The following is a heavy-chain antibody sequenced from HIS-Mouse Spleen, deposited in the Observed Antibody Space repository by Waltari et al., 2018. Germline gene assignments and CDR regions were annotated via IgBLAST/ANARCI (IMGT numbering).Heavy chain of an antibody. CDR3: AREIPYSSSWYDWYFDL. V-gene: IGHV4-39*07. CDR1: GGSISRSSYY. J-gene: IGHJ2*01. D-gene: IGHD6-13*01. CDR2: IDYSGST. Sequence: QLQLQESGPGLVKPSETLSLPCTVSGGSISRSSYYWGWLRPPPGKGLEWIGSIDYSGSTYYNPSLKSRVTISVDTSKNQFSLKLSSVTAADTAVYYCAREIPYSSSWYDWYFDLWGRGTLVTVSS.